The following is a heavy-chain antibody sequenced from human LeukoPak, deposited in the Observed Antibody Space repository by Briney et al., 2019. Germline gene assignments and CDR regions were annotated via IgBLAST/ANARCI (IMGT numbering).Heavy chain of an antibody. Sequence: KTSETLSLTCTVSGGSISSSSYYWGWIRQPPGKGLEWIGSIYYSGSTYYSPSLKSRVTISVDTSKNQFSLKLSSVTAADTAVYYCARDRVLSGFDYWGQGTLVTVSS. V-gene: IGHV4-39*07. D-gene: IGHD2-15*01. CDR3: ARDRVLSGFDY. CDR1: GGSISSSSYY. J-gene: IGHJ4*02. CDR2: IYYSGST.